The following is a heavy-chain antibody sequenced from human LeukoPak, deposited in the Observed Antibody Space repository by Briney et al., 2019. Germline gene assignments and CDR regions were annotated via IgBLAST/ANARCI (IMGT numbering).Heavy chain of an antibody. Sequence: GGSLRLSCAASGFTFSSYGMHWVRQAPGKGLEWVAVISYDGSNKYYADSVKGRFTISRDNSKNTLHLQMNSLRAEDTAVYYCAKDLRLGELSPDYWGQGTLFTVSS. J-gene: IGHJ4*02. D-gene: IGHD3-16*02. CDR3: AKDLRLGELSPDY. CDR1: GFTFSSYG. V-gene: IGHV3-30*18. CDR2: ISYDGSNK.